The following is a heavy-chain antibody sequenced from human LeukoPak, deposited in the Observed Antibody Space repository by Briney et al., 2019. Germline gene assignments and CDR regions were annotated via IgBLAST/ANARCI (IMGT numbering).Heavy chain of an antibody. CDR1: GFTFSSYW. V-gene: IGHV3-74*01. D-gene: IGHD6-13*01. CDR3: ARDRRSSGVYFDY. CDR2: INGDGGIT. J-gene: IGHJ4*02. Sequence: GGSLRLSCAASGFTFSSYWMHWVRQAPGKGLVWVARINGDGGITIYADSVKGRFTISRDNGKNTLYLQMNSLRAEDTAVYYCARDRRSSGVYFDYWGQGTLVTVSS.